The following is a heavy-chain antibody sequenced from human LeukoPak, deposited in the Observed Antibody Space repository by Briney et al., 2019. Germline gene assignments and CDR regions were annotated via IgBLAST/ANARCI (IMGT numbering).Heavy chain of an antibody. V-gene: IGHV4-59*01. J-gene: IGHJ3*02. CDR1: GESISGFY. Sequence: SETLSLTCTVSGESISGFYWTWIRQPPGKGLEWIGYIYYSGSTNYNPSLKSRVTISVDTSKNQFSLKLSSVTAADTAVYYCARVGVGYFDSSDYYRPDAFDIWGQGTMVTVSS. CDR2: IYYSGST. D-gene: IGHD3-22*01. CDR3: ARVGVGYFDSSDYYRPDAFDI.